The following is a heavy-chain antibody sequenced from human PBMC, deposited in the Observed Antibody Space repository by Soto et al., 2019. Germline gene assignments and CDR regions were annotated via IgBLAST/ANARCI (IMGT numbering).Heavy chain of an antibody. D-gene: IGHD5-18*01. CDR1: GFSFRNYA. V-gene: IGHV3-23*01. J-gene: IGHJ4*02. CDR3: AKFFVGTGGSSAWLWLLDS. CDR2: ISGSGSTT. Sequence: EVQLLESGGGLVQPGGSLRLSCAASGFSFRNYAMSWVRQAPGKGLEWVLAISGSGSTTYYAGSVRGRFTIFRDNSKNTLYLHMNILSPEDAAVYYCAKFFVGTGGSSAWLWLLDSWGQGTLVTVSS.